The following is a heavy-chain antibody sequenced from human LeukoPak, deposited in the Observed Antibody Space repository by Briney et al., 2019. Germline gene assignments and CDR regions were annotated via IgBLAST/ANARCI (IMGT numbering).Heavy chain of an antibody. J-gene: IGHJ4*02. CDR3: ARSRYGDYGFCPYY. V-gene: IGHV4-34*01. D-gene: IGHD4-17*01. CDR1: GGSFSGYY. Sequence: PSETLSLTCAVYGGSFSGYYWSWIRQPPGKGLEWIGEINHSGSTNYNPSLKSRVTISEDTSKNQFSLKLSSVTAADTAVYYCARSRYGDYGFCPYYWGQGTLVTVSS. CDR2: INHSGST.